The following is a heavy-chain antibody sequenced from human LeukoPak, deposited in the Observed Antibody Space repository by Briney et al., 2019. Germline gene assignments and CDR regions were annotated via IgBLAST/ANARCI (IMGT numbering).Heavy chain of an antibody. J-gene: IGHJ5*02. CDR2: IYYSGST. D-gene: IGHD3-22*01. CDR3: ALEGYYDSSGYYNNWFDP. V-gene: IGHV4-59*08. Sequence: SETLSLTCTVSGGSISSYYWSWIRQPPGKGLEWIGYIYYSGSTYYNPSLKSRVTISVDTSKNQFSLKLSSVTAADTAVYYCALEGYYDSSGYYNNWFDPWGQGTLVTVSS. CDR1: GGSISSYY.